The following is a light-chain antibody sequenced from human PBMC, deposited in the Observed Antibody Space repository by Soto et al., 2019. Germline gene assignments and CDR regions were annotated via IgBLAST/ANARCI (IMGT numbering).Light chain of an antibody. CDR3: QQCRNWPPL. Sequence: EIVLTQSPATLSLSPGERATLSCRASQGVGTNLAWYRQRPGQAPRLLIYDASNRATGIPARFSGSGSGTVFTLTIGSLEPEDFAVYYCQQCRNWPPLFGQGTRLEIK. CDR2: DAS. V-gene: IGKV3-11*01. J-gene: IGKJ2*01. CDR1: QGVGTN.